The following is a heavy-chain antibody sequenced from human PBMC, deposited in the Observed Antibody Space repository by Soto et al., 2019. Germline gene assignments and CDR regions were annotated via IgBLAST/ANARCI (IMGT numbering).Heavy chain of an antibody. CDR2: MNPGSGDT. J-gene: IGHJ5*02. V-gene: IGHV1-8*01. D-gene: IGHD5-18*01. CDR3: ARMESFGSLNWFDP. CDR1: GYTFTNND. Sequence: ASVKVSCKASGYTFTNNDVSWVRQATGQGLEWMGWMNPGSGDTGYAQKFQGRVTMTRDISIAAAYMELNSLASEDTAIYYCARMESFGSLNWFDPWGQGTLVTVSS.